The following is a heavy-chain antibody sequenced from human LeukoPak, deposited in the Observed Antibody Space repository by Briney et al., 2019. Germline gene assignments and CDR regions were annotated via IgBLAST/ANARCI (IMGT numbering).Heavy chain of an antibody. Sequence: PGGSLRLSCAASGFTFSSYGMHWVRQAPGKGLEWVADIWFDGKNEHFADSVKGRFTTSRDNSKNTMYLQINSLRAEDTAVYYCARDFRSDYYDSSGYYTRPDYWGQGTLVTVSS. V-gene: IGHV3-33*01. CDR3: ARDFRSDYYDSSGYYTRPDY. CDR1: GFTFSSYG. CDR2: IWFDGKNE. J-gene: IGHJ4*02. D-gene: IGHD3-22*01.